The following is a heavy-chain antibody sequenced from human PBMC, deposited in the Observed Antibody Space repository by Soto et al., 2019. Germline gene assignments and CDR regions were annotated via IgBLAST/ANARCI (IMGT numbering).Heavy chain of an antibody. CDR2: ISHSDHST. CDR3: AKKVNSGPGSQYFDY. CDR1: GFPFSRCA. Sequence: GGSLRLSCAASGFPFSRCAMNWVRQSPGKGLEWVSTISHSDHSTYYADSVKGRFTVSRDNSENTLYLQMNGLRAEDTAIYYCAKKVNSGPGSQYFDYWGQGTLVTVSS. J-gene: IGHJ4*02. D-gene: IGHD3-10*01. V-gene: IGHV3-23*01.